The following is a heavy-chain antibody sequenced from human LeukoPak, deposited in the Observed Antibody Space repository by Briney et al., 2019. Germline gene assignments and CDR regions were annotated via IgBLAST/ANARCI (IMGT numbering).Heavy chain of an antibody. Sequence: PGGSLRLSCAASGFTFSNYWMHWVRQAPGKGLVWVSRINSDGSSTSYADSVKGRFTISRDNSKNTLYLQMNSLRAEDTAVYYCAREYYYDSSGYYSSYYYYYYYGMDVWGQGTTVTVSS. CDR2: INSDGSST. CDR3: AREYYYDSSGYYSSYYYYYYYGMDV. D-gene: IGHD3-22*01. J-gene: IGHJ6*02. V-gene: IGHV3-74*01. CDR1: GFTFSNYW.